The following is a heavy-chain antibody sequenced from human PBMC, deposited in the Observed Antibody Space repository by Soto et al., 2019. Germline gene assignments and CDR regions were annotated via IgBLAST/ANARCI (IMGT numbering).Heavy chain of an antibody. CDR2: IIPIFGTA. Sequence: QVQLVQSGAAVKKPGSSVKVSCKASGGTFSSYAISWVRQAPGQGLEWMGGIIPIFGTANYAQKFQGRVTITADESTSTAYMELSSLRSEDTAVYYCARGSKLQRPGYYYYYYGMDVWGQGTTVTVSS. J-gene: IGHJ6*02. CDR3: ARGSKLQRPGYYYYYYGMDV. V-gene: IGHV1-69*01. CDR1: GGTFSSYA. D-gene: IGHD3-10*01.